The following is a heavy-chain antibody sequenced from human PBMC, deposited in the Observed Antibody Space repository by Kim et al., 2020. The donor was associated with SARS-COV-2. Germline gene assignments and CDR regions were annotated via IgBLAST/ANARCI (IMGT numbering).Heavy chain of an antibody. Sequence: GESLKISCKGSGYSFTSYWISWVRQMPGKGLEWMGRIDPSDSYTNYSPSFQGHVTISADKSISTAYLQWSSLKASDTAMYYCARRRADEYYDILTGYPDNLAPFDYWGQGTLVTVSS. CDR1: GYSFTSYW. V-gene: IGHV5-10-1*01. D-gene: IGHD3-9*01. CDR2: IDPSDSYT. J-gene: IGHJ4*02. CDR3: ARRRADEYYDILTGYPDNLAPFDY.